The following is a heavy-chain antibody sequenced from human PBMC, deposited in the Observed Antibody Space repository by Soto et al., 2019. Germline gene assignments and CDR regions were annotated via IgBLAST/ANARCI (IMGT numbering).Heavy chain of an antibody. J-gene: IGHJ6*02. Sequence: QVQLVQSGAEVRKPGSSVKVSCKASGGTFSSYTLSWVRQAPGRGLEWMGGVIPIFDKTKYAQKFQGRVTITADESTSTVYMELSSLRFDDPAVYYCARDRGPTRLYYYGMDVWGQGTTVTVSS. CDR1: GGTFSSYT. CDR2: VIPIFDKT. CDR3: ARDRGPTRLYYYGMDV. D-gene: IGHD3-10*01. V-gene: IGHV1-69*01.